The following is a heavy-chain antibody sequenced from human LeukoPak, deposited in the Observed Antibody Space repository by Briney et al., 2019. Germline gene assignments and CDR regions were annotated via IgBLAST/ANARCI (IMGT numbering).Heavy chain of an antibody. Sequence: ASVKVSCKASGCTFTSYYMHWVRQAPGQGLEWMGIINPSGGSTSYAQKFQGRVTMTRDTSTSTVYMELSSLRSEDTAVYYCAAAVLGGDAFDIWGQGTMVTVSS. CDR3: AAAVLGGDAFDI. D-gene: IGHD3-3*01. CDR1: GCTFTSYY. CDR2: INPSGGST. V-gene: IGHV1-46*01. J-gene: IGHJ3*02.